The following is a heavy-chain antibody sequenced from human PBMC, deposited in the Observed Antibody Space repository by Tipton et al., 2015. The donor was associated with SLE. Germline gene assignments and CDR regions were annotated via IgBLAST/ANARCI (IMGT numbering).Heavy chain of an antibody. CDR3: ARWVSGYADY. V-gene: IGHV4-59*01. CDR2: ISYSGST. Sequence: GLVKPSETLSLTCTLSGGSISPYYWSWIRQPPGKGLEWIGYISYSGSTNYNPSLKSRVTISEDTSKTQFSLKLSSVSAADTAVYYCARWVSGYADYWGQGTLVTVSS. CDR1: GGSISPYY. D-gene: IGHD5-12*01. J-gene: IGHJ4*02.